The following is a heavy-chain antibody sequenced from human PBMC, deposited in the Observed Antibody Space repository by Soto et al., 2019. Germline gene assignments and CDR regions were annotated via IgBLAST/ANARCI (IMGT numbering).Heavy chain of an antibody. CDR2: IYYSGST. D-gene: IGHD2-21*01. J-gene: IGHJ4*02. CDR3: ARGGPTAYYFDF. CDR1: GGSISSGGYY. Sequence: PSETPSLTCSVSGGSISSGGYYWTWIRQHPEKGLEWIGYIYYSGSTYYKPSLKSRVTISVDTSKNQFSLMLGSVTVADTAVYYCARGGPTAYYFDFWGLGTLVTVSS. V-gene: IGHV4-31*03.